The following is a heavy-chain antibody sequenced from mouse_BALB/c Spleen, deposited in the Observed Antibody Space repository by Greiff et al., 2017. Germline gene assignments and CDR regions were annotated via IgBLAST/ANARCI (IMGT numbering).Heavy chain of an antibody. V-gene: IGHV2-2*02. Sequence: VQLVESGPGLVQPSQCLSITCTVSGFSLTSYGVHWVRQSPGKGLEWLGVIWSGGSTDYNAAFISRLSSSKDNSKSQVFFKMNSLQANDTAIYYCARNPLYRYGAMDYWGQGTSVTVSA. J-gene: IGHJ4*01. D-gene: IGHD2-14*01. CDR3: ARNPLYRYGAMDY. CDR2: IWSGGST. CDR1: GFSLTSYG.